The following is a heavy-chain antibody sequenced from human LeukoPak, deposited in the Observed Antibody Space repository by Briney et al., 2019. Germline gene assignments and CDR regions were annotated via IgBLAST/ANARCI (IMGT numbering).Heavy chain of an antibody. V-gene: IGHV1-24*01. J-gene: IGHJ4*02. Sequence: ASVKVSCKVSGYTLTELSMHWVRQAPGKGLEWMGGFDPEDGETIYAQKFQGRVTMTEDTSTDTAYMELSSLRSEDTAVYYCATVFRQVDSLIFDYWGQGTWSPSPQ. CDR3: ATVFRQVDSLIFDY. CDR2: FDPEDGET. D-gene: IGHD5-12*01. CDR1: GYTLTELS.